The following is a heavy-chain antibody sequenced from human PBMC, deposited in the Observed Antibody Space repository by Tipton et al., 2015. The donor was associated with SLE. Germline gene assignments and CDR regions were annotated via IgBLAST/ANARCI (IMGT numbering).Heavy chain of an antibody. CDR1: GGSFTSYY. J-gene: IGHJ2*01. CDR3: VKDGPRYWNYDYYFDL. CDR2: TYSGGPT. D-gene: IGHD1-7*01. Sequence: LSLTCAVSGGSFTSYYWNWVRQAPGKGLEWVSVTYSGGPTYYADSVKGRFTISRDNSKNTVYLQLSSLRAGDTATYYCVKDGPRYWNYDYYFDLWGRGTLVTVSS. V-gene: IGHV3-53*01.